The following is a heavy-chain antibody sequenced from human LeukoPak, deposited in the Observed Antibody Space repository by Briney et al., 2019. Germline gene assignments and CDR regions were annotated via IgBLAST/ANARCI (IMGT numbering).Heavy chain of an antibody. J-gene: IGHJ4*02. CDR2: INPNSGGT. CDR1: GYTFTGYY. Sequence: ASVKVSCKASGYTFTGYYMHWVRQAPGQGLEWMGRINPNSGGTNYAQKFQGRVTMTRDTSVSTAYMELSRLRSDDTAVYYCARTPGAYYYDSSGYYNFDYWGQGTLVTVSS. CDR3: ARTPGAYYYDSSGYYNFDY. D-gene: IGHD3-22*01. V-gene: IGHV1-2*06.